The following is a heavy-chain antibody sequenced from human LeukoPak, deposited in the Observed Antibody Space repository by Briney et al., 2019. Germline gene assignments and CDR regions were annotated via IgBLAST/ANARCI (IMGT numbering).Heavy chain of an antibody. Sequence: ASVKVSCKASGYTFTSYYMHWVRQAPGQGLEWMGIINPSGGSTSYAQKLQGRVTMTTDTSTSTAYMELRSLRSDDTAVYYCARNSISSSWYRDYYYGMDVWGQGTTVTVSS. CDR3: ARNSISSSWYRDYYYGMDV. V-gene: IGHV1-46*01. D-gene: IGHD6-13*01. CDR2: INPSGGST. CDR1: GYTFTSYY. J-gene: IGHJ6*02.